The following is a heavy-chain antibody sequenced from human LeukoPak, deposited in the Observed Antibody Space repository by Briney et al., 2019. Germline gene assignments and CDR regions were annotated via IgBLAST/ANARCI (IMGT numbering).Heavy chain of an antibody. CDR1: GFTFTSYG. CDR2: IHPSSGSA. J-gene: IGHJ5*02. V-gene: IGHV1-46*01. CDR3: ARDSSASSLADP. D-gene: IGHD2-2*01. Sequence: GGSLRLSCAASGFTFTSYGISWVRQAPGQGLEWMGIIHPSSGSATSAQKFQGRLTMTRDTSTSTVYMELSSLRSEDTAVYYCARDSSASSLADPWGQGTLITVSS.